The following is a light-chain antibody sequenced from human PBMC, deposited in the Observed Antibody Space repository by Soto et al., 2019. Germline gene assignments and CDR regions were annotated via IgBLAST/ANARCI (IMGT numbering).Light chain of an antibody. CDR1: QSISSW. Sequence: DIQMTQSPSTLSASVGDRVTITCRASQSISSWLAWYQQKPGKAPKLLIYDASSLQSGVPSRFSGSGSGTEFTLTIDSLQPDDFATYYCKQYNSYSLWTFGQGTKVEIK. CDR2: DAS. V-gene: IGKV1-5*01. CDR3: KQYNSYSLWT. J-gene: IGKJ1*01.